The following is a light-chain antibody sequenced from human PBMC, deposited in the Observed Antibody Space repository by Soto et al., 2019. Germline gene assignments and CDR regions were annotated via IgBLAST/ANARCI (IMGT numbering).Light chain of an antibody. V-gene: IGKV2-28*01. CDR2: LGS. CDR1: QSLLHSNVYNF. J-gene: IGKJ1*01. Sequence: EIVMTQSPLSLPVTPGEPASISCRSSQSLLHSNVYNFLNWYLQKPGQSPQLLIFLGSNRASGVPDRFSGSGSGTDFTLKISRVEAEDVGVYYCMQALQTWTFGQGTKV. CDR3: MQALQTWT.